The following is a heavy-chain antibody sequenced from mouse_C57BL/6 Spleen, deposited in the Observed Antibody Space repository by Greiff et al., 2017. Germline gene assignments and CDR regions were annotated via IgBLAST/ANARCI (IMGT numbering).Heavy chain of an antibody. Sequence: VQLQQSGAELAKPGASVKLSCKASGYTFTSYWMHWVKQRPGQGLEWIGYINPSSGYTKYNQKFKDKATLTADTSSSTAYMQLSSLTYEDSAVYYCARTLYGSTPYYFDYWGQGTTLTVSA. D-gene: IGHD1-1*01. CDR3: ARTLYGSTPYYFDY. CDR2: INPSSGYT. CDR1: GYTFTSYW. J-gene: IGHJ2*01. V-gene: IGHV1-7*01.